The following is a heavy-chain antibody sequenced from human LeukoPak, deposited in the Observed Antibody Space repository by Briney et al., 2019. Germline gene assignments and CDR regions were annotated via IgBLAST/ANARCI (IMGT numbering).Heavy chain of an antibody. CDR2: ISSSSSYI. J-gene: IGHJ4*02. D-gene: IGHD3-10*01. CDR3: ARTYYGSGSYYNWGFDY. CDR1: GFTFSSYS. Sequence: GGSLRLSCAASGFTFSSYSMNWVRQAPGKGLEWVSSISSSSSYIYYADSVKGRFTIPRDNAKNSLYLQMNSLRAEDTAVYYCARTYYGSGSYYNWGFDYWGQGTLVTVSS. V-gene: IGHV3-21*01.